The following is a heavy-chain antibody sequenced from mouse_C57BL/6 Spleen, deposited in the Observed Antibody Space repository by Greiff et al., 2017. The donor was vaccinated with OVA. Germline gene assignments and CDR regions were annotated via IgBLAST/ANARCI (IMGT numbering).Heavy chain of an antibody. CDR3: ARSLRPSPYFDY. CDR2: INPGSGGT. CDR1: GYAFTNYL. J-gene: IGHJ2*01. V-gene: IGHV1-54*01. Sequence: QVQLQQSGAELVRPGTSVKVSCKASGYAFTNYLIEWVKQRPGQGLEWIGVINPGSGGTNYNEKFKGKATLTADKSSSTAYMQLSSLTSEDSAVYFCARSLRPSPYFDYWGQGTTLTVSS.